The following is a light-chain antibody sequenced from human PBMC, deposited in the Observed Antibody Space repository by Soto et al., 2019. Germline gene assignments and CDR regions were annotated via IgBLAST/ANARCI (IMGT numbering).Light chain of an antibody. CDR2: EVS. J-gene: IGLJ2*01. Sequence: QSALTQPASVYGSPGQSITISCSGTSSDVGGYNYVSWYQQHPGKAPKLMIFEVSNRPSGVSYRFSGSKSGNTASLTISGLHAEDEADYYCSSYTSSSTLVVFGGGTKLTVL. CDR1: SSDVGGYNY. CDR3: SSYTSSSTLVV. V-gene: IGLV2-14*01.